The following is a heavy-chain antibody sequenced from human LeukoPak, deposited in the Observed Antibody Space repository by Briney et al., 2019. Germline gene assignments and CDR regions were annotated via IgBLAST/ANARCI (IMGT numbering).Heavy chain of an antibody. CDR2: ICYSGST. CDR1: GGSISSYY. V-gene: IGHV4-59*01. CDR3: ARWREDYYDSSGNYYFDY. D-gene: IGHD3-22*01. Sequence: SETLSLTCTVSGGSISSYYWSWIRQPPGRGLEWIGYICYSGSTNYNPSLKSRVTISVDTSKNQFSLKLSSVTAADTAVYYCARWREDYYDSSGNYYFDYWGQGTLVTVSS. J-gene: IGHJ4*02.